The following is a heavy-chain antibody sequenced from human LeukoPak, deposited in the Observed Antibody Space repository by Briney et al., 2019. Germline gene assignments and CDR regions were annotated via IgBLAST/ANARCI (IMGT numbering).Heavy chain of an antibody. V-gene: IGHV3-33*06. D-gene: IGHD5-18*01. CDR3: AKCLGYSYGPSDY. CDR2: IWYDGSNK. J-gene: IGHJ4*02. Sequence: GGSLRLSCAASGFTFSSYGMHWVRQAPGKGLEWVAVIWYDGSNKYYADSVKGRFTIPRDNSKNTLYLQMNSLRAEDTAVYYCAKCLGYSYGPSDYWGQGTLVTVSS. CDR1: GFTFSSYG.